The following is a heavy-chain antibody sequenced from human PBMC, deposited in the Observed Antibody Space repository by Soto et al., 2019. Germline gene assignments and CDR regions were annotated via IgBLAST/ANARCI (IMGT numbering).Heavy chain of an antibody. V-gene: IGHV3-7*03. Sequence: EVQLVESGGASVQRGGSLRLSCAASGFSFGDYWMSWVRQAPGKGLEWVAHMKKDGSEKYYVDSVKGRFTVSRDNRRNALYLQMNSLRAEDTAGYYCAKLGSGYYTGLYFDYWGQGTLVTVSS. D-gene: IGHD3-3*01. CDR3: AKLGSGYYTGLYFDY. CDR1: GFSFGDYW. CDR2: MKKDGSEK. J-gene: IGHJ4*02.